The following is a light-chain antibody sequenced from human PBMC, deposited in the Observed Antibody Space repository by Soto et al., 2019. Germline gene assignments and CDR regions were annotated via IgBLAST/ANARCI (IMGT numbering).Light chain of an antibody. CDR3: VAWDDSLSGYV. CDR2: GGN. V-gene: IGLV1-47*01. Sequence: QSVLTQQPSVSGSPGQSGHISCSGSSSSIGRDYVYWYQQFPGTAPKLLISGGNQRPSGVPDRFSGSKSGTSASLAISGRRSDDESDYYCVAWDDSLSGYVFGTGTKVTVL. CDR1: SSSIGRDY. J-gene: IGLJ1*01.